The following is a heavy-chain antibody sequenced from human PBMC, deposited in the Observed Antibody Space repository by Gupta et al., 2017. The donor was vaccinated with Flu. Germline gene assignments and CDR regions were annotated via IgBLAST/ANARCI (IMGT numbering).Heavy chain of an antibody. CDR1: GFTFSSYG. CDR2: IWYDGSNK. Sequence: QVQLVESGGGVVQPGRPLSMSCAASGFTFSSYGLHWVRQAPGKGLEWVAVIWYDGSNKYYADSVKGRFTISRDNSKNTLYLQMNSLRAEDTAVYYCARAKGHGGNSYFDYWGQGTLVTVSS. V-gene: IGHV3-33*01. CDR3: ARAKGHGGNSYFDY. J-gene: IGHJ4*02. D-gene: IGHD4-23*01.